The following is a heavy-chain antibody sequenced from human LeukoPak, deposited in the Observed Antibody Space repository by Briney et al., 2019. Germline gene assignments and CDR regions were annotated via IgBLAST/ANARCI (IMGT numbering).Heavy chain of an antibody. CDR2: IYTSGST. V-gene: IGHV4-4*07. CDR3: ARDQVASSGYEYYYYGMDV. J-gene: IGHJ6*02. CDR1: GGSISSYY. Sequence: SETLSLTCTVSGGSISSYYCSWIRQPAGKGLEWIGRIYTSGSTNYDPSLKSRVTMSVDTSKNQFSLKLSSVTAADTAVYYCARDQVASSGYEYYYYGMDVWGQGTTVTASS. D-gene: IGHD3-22*01.